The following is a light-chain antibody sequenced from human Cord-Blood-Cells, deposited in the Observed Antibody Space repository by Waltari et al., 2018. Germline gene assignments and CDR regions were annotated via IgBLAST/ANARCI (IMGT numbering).Light chain of an antibody. CDR2: DAS. CDR1: QSISSW. Sequence: DIQMTQSPSTLSASVGDRVTITCRASQSISSWLAWYQQKPGKAPKLLIYDASSLESGVPSRFSGSGSVTEFTLTFSSLQPDDFATYYCQQYNSYPYTFGQGTKLEIK. V-gene: IGKV1-5*01. J-gene: IGKJ2*01. CDR3: QQYNSYPYT.